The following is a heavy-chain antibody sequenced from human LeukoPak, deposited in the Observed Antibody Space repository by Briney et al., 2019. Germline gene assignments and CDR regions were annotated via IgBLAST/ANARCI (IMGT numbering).Heavy chain of an antibody. CDR2: IYNSGST. J-gene: IGHJ1*01. D-gene: IGHD1-26*01. CDR3: ARDGTSRSIQH. V-gene: IGHV4-59*01. Sequence: SETLSLTCTVSGGSISNYYWSWIRQPPGKGLEWIGYIYNSGSTNYNPSLKSRVSVSVDTSKNQFSLKLSSVTAADTAMYYCARDGTSRSIQHWGQGALVTVSS. CDR1: GGSISNYY.